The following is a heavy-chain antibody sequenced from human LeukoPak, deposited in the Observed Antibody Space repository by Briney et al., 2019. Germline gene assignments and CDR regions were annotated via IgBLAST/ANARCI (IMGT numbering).Heavy chain of an antibody. Sequence: ASVKVSCKASGYTFTSYDINWVRQAPGQGLEWMGWMNPNSGNTGYAQKFQGRVTMTRNTSISAAYMELSSLRSEDTALYYCARVTTVKNGYVYWGQGTLVTVSS. V-gene: IGHV1-8*01. CDR2: MNPNSGNT. J-gene: IGHJ4*02. CDR3: ARVTTVKNGYVY. CDR1: GYTFTSYD. D-gene: IGHD4-17*01.